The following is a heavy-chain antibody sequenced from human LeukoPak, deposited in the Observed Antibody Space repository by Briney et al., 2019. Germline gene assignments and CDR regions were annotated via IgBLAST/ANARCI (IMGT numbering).Heavy chain of an antibody. CDR1: GGSISSYY. CDR3: ARQAQGHYDILTGYPFDY. Sequence: PSETLSLTCTVSGGSISSYYWSWIRQPPGKGLEWIWYIYYSGSTNYNPSLKSRVTISVDTSKNQFSLKLSSVTAADTAVYYCARQAQGHYDILTGYPFDYWGQGTLVTVSS. J-gene: IGHJ4*02. CDR2: IYYSGST. D-gene: IGHD3-9*01. V-gene: IGHV4-59*08.